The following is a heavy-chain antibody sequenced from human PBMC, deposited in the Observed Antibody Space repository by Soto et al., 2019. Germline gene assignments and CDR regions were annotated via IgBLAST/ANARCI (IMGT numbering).Heavy chain of an antibody. V-gene: IGHV3-23*01. J-gene: IGHJ3*02. CDR1: GFTFSSYA. Sequence: GGSLRLSCAASGFTFSSYAMSWVRQAPGKGLEWVSAISGSGGSTYYAESVKGRFTISRDNSKNTLYLQMNSLRAEDTAVYYCAKDLGITMIVVVIFDAFDIWGQGTMVTVSS. CDR2: ISGSGGST. CDR3: AKDLGITMIVVVIFDAFDI. D-gene: IGHD3-22*01.